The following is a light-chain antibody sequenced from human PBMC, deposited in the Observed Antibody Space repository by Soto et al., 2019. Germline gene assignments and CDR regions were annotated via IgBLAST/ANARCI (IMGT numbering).Light chain of an antibody. CDR1: SGNIASSS. CDR2: EDR. Sequence: NFMLTQPHSVSESPGKTVTISCTRSSGNIASSSVQWYQQRPGSAPTTVIYEDRQRPSGVSDRFSGSINASSNSASLTISGLKTEAEADYFCQSYDASTPVVFGGGTKLTVL. V-gene: IGLV6-57*04. J-gene: IGLJ2*01. CDR3: QSYDASTPVV.